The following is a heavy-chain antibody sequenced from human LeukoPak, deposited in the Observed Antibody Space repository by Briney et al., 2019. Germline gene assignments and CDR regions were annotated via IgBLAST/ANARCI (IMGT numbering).Heavy chain of an antibody. CDR1: GYTFSDYY. V-gene: IGHV1-2*02. CDR3: ARDHSGYYGY. J-gene: IGHJ4*03. Sequence: GASVKVSCKASGYTFSDYYMQWVRQAPGQGLEWMGWISLNSCGPHYSQRFQGRVTLTWDTSISTAYMELSSLTSDDTAVYYCARDHSGYYGYWGQGTLVTVSS. D-gene: IGHD4-11*01. CDR2: ISLNSCGP.